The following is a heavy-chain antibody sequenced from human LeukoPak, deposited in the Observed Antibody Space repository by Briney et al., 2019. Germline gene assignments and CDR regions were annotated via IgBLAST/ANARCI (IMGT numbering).Heavy chain of an antibody. V-gene: IGHV4-39*07. Sequence: SETLSLTCTVSGGSISSSSYYWGWIRQPPGKGLEWIGSIYYSGSTYYNPPLKSRVTISVDTSKNQFSLKLSSVTAADTAVYYCARVGDGYNYNFDYWGQGTLVTVSS. CDR1: GGSISSSSYY. J-gene: IGHJ4*02. D-gene: IGHD5-24*01. CDR3: ARVGDGYNYNFDY. CDR2: IYYSGST.